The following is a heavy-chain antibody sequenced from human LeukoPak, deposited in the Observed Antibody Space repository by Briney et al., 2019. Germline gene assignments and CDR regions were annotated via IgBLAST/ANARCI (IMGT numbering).Heavy chain of an antibody. D-gene: IGHD2-2*03. CDR1: GFTFSSYG. CDR3: AKVLDILRAYYYGMDV. V-gene: IGHV3-30*18. Sequence: GGSLRLSRAASGFTFSSYGMHWVRQAPGKGLEWVAVISYDGSNKYYADSVKGRFTISRDNSKNTLYLQMNSLRAEDTAVYYCAKVLDILRAYYYGMDVWGQGTTVTVSS. CDR2: ISYDGSNK. J-gene: IGHJ6*02.